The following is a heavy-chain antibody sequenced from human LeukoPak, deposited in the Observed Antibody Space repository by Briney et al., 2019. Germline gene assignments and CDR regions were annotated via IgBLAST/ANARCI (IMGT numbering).Heavy chain of an antibody. CDR2: INHSVRP. CDR3: AGDYRGSLDY. V-gene: IGHV4-34*01. D-gene: IGHD3-10*01. CDR1: GGSYSRYY. Sequence: SETLSLMCAVCGGSYSRYYWMWIRGPPEKGLEWIGEINHSVRPYSHPSLKSRVTISVDTPTNQLSLKLASGTAADTAVYYCAGDYRGSLDYWGQGTLVTVSS. J-gene: IGHJ4*02.